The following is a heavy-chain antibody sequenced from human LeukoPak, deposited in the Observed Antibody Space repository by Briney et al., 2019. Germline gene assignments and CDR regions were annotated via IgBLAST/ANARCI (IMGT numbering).Heavy chain of an antibody. CDR3: ARLAADAFDI. V-gene: IGHV4-39*07. J-gene: IGHJ3*02. Sequence: SETLSLTCTVSGGSISSSSYYWGWIRQPPGKGLEWIGSIYYSGSTYYNPSLKSRVTISVDTSKNQFSLKLSSVTAADTAVYYCARLAADAFDIWGQGTMVTVSS. D-gene: IGHD6-13*01. CDR1: GGSISSSSYY. CDR2: IYYSGST.